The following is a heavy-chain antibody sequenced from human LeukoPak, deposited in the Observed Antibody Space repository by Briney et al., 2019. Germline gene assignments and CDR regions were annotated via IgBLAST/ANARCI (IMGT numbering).Heavy chain of an antibody. CDR2: ISYDGSNK. J-gene: IGHJ3*02. V-gene: IGHV3-30*03. CDR1: GGSISSSSYY. CDR3: ARDSTDIVGSGDAFDI. D-gene: IGHD1-26*01. Sequence: LSLTCTVSGGSISSSSYYWGWVRQAPGKGLEWVAVISYDGSNKYCADSVKGRFTISRDNSKNTLYLQMNSLRAEDTAVYYCARDSTDIVGSGDAFDIWGQGTMVTVSS.